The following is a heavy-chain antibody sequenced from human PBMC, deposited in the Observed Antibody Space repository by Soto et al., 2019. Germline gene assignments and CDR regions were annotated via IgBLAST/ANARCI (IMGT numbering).Heavy chain of an antibody. J-gene: IGHJ4*02. V-gene: IGHV4-59*08. CDR1: GGTISSWY. CDR2: IYYSGST. D-gene: IGHD1-26*01. CDR3: ARRYGSAIDY. Sequence: QVQLQESGPGLVKPSETLSLTCTVSGGTISSWYWSWIRQPPGKGLEWIGYIYYSGSTNCNPSLKPRVTISVDTSKIQFSLKLSSVTAADTAVYYCARRYGSAIDYWGQGTLVTVSS.